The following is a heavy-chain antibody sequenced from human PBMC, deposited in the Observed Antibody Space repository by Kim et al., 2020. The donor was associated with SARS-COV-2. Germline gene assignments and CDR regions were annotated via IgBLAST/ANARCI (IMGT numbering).Heavy chain of an antibody. J-gene: IGHJ4*02. Sequence: ASVKVSCKASGYTFTSYGISWVRQAPGQGLEWMGWISAYNGDTVYPQRVQGRVTMTTDAYTSTAYMELRSLRSDDTAVYYCARAHFPGTMVVWGQGTLVTVSS. CDR1: GYTFTSYG. CDR2: ISAYNGDT. D-gene: IGHD3-10*01. V-gene: IGHV1-18*01. CDR3: ARAHFPGTMVV.